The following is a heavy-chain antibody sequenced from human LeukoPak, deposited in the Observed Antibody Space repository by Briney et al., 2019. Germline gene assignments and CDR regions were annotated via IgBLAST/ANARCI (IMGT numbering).Heavy chain of an antibody. CDR2: ISSSSSYI. V-gene: IGHV3-21*01. Sequence: GALRLSCAASGFTFSSYSMNWVRQAPGKGLEWVSSISSSSSYIYYADSVKGRFTISRDNAKNSLYLQMNSLRAENTAVYYCATGPPLDIWGQGTMVTVSS. J-gene: IGHJ3*02. CDR1: GFTFSSYS. CDR3: ATGPPLDI.